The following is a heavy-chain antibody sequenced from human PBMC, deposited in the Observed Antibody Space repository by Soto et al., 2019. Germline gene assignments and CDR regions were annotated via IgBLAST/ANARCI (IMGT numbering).Heavy chain of an antibody. J-gene: IGHJ4*02. CDR3: ARDRDDYGSGNYYNRSDF. CDR1: GGILSTYA. D-gene: IGHD3-10*01. Sequence: QVQLVQSGAEVKKPGSSVKVSCKASGGILSTYAISWLRQAPGQGLEWMGGIIPIFGTPNYAQRFQGRVTITADESTSTAYMELSRLRSEDTAVYYCARDRDDYGSGNYYNRSDFWGQGTLVTVSS. CDR2: IIPIFGTP. V-gene: IGHV1-69*01.